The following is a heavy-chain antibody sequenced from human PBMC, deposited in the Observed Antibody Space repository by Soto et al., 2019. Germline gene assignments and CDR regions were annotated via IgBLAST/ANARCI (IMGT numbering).Heavy chain of an antibody. J-gene: IGHJ4*02. D-gene: IGHD3-16*02. Sequence: AGGSLRLSCAASGFTFGNYAMNWVRQAPGKGLEWVSSISGNSGNTYFADSVKGRFTISRDNSKNTLYLQLNSLRADDTAVYYCAKVPPSRRYFDYWGQGTLVTVSS. CDR3: AKVPPSRRYFDY. CDR2: ISGNSGNT. CDR1: GFTFGNYA. V-gene: IGHV3-23*01.